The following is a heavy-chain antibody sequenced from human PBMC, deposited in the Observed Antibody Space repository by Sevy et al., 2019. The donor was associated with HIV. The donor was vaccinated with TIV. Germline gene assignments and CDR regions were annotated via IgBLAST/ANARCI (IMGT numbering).Heavy chain of an antibody. CDR3: ARDKGGSTWFLLDP. J-gene: IGHJ5*02. V-gene: IGHV4-4*07. CDR1: GGSMNIYY. D-gene: IGHD6-13*01. CDR2: IYSGGNT. Sequence: SETLSLTCSVSGGSMNIYYWSWIRQPAGKGLEWIGRIYSGGNTNYNPSLKSRVTMSVDTSKNQFSLELRSVTTADTAVYYCARDKGGSTWFLLDPWGQGRLVTVSS.